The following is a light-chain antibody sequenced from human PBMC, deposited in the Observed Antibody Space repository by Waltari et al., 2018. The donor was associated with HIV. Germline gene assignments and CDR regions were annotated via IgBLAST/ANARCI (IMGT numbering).Light chain of an antibody. CDR1: SSNIGSNT. CDR3: AAWDDSLNGRGV. V-gene: IGLV1-44*01. CDR2: SNN. Sequence: QSVLTQPPSASGTPGQRVTISCSGSSSNIGSNTVNWYQQLPGTAPKLLIYSNNQRPSGVPDRFSGSKSGTSASLASSGLQSEDEADYYCAAWDDSLNGRGVFGGGTKLTVL. J-gene: IGLJ2*01.